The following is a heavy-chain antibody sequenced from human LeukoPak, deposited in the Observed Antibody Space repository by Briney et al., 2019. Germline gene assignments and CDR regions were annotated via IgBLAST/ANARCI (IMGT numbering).Heavy chain of an antibody. CDR3: ARRYFDY. V-gene: IGHV3-7*01. CDR2: IKQDGTEK. Sequence: GGSLRLSCVASGFTFSNYWMSWVRQAPGKGLEWVANIKQDGTEKHYVDSVKGRFTISRDNAKNSLYLQMNSLRDEDSAVYYCARRYFDYWGQGTLVTVSS. CDR1: GFTFSNYW. J-gene: IGHJ4*02.